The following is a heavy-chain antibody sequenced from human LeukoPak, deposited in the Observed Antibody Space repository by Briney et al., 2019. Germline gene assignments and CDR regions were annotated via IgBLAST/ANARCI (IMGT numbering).Heavy chain of an antibody. CDR1: GYSFVGYG. Sequence: ASVKVSCKASGYSFVGYGITWVRQAPGQGLEWMGWINPNSGGTNYAQKFQGWVTMTRDTSISTAYMELSRLRSDDTAVYYCARVSGSIVARSAWFDSWGQGTLVTVSS. CDR3: ARVSGSIVARSAWFDS. J-gene: IGHJ5*01. D-gene: IGHD6-6*01. CDR2: INPNSGGT. V-gene: IGHV1-2*04.